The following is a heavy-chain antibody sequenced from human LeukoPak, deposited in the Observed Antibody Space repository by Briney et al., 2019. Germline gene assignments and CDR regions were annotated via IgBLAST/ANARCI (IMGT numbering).Heavy chain of an antibody. Sequence: GGSLRLSCAASGFTFSSCWMSWVRQAPGKGLEWVANIKQDGSEKYYVDSVKGRFTISRDNAKNSLYLQMNSLRAEDTAVYYCARGLAEFDYWGQGTLVTVSS. D-gene: IGHD3-16*01. J-gene: IGHJ4*02. CDR3: ARGLAEFDY. CDR2: IKQDGSEK. CDR1: GFTFSSCW. V-gene: IGHV3-7*01.